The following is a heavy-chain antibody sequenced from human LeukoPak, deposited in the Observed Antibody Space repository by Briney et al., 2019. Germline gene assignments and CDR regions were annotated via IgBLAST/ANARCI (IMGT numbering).Heavy chain of an antibody. Sequence: ASVKVSCKASGYTFTGYYMHWVRQAPGQGLEWMGWINPNSGGTNYAQKFQGRVTMTRDTSISTAYMELSRLRSDDTAVYCCSSWYWYYYGMDVWGQGTTVTVSS. J-gene: IGHJ6*02. CDR3: SSWYWYYYGMDV. V-gene: IGHV1-2*02. CDR1: GYTFTGYY. CDR2: INPNSGGT. D-gene: IGHD6-13*01.